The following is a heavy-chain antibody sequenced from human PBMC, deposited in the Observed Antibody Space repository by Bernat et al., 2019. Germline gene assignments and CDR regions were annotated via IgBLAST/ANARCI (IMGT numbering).Heavy chain of an antibody. J-gene: IGHJ4*02. D-gene: IGHD6-19*01. CDR3: ARGGLSGSYQIDY. CDR1: GFSVTYYA. Sequence: QVQLVESGGGVVQPGMSLRLSCAVSGFSVTYYAMHWIRQAPGKGLEWVAVTSYDGSIRHYAESVKGRFTISRDSSKNTLFLQANNLRPEDTGVYVGARGGLSGSYQIDYWGQGTLVRVSS. V-gene: IGHV3-30*01. CDR2: TSYDGSIR.